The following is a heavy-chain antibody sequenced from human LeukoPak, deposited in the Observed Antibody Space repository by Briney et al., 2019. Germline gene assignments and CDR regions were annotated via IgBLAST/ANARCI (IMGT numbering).Heavy chain of an antibody. CDR2: INHSGGT. CDR1: GGSFSNYY. V-gene: IGHV4-34*01. D-gene: IGHD6-6*01. Sequence: PSETLSLTCAVYGGSFSNYYGSWIRQPPGKGLEWIGEINHSGGTNYNPSLKSRVTISVDTSKNQFSLRLSSVTAADTAVYYCARREGSGFGAARIIDYWGQGTLVTVSS. J-gene: IGHJ4*02. CDR3: ARREGSGFGAARIIDY.